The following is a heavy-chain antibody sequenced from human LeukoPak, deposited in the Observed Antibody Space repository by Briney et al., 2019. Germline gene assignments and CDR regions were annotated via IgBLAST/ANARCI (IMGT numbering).Heavy chain of an antibody. D-gene: IGHD3-22*01. CDR3: ARDLDYDSSGYYYGSFDY. J-gene: IGHJ4*02. CDR2: INPNSGGT. Sequence: ASVKVSCKASGYTFTGYYMHWVRQAPGQGLEWMGWINPNSGGTNYAQKFQGRVTMTRDTSISTAYMELSRLRSDDTAVYYCARDLDYDSSGYYYGSFDYWGQGALVTVSS. CDR1: GYTFTGYY. V-gene: IGHV1-2*02.